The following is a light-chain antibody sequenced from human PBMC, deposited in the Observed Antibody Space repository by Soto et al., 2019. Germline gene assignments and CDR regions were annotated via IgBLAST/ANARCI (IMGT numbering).Light chain of an antibody. CDR1: QSIKIY. CDR3: QQSYRSPYT. Sequence: IQMTQSPSSLSASVGDSVTVTCRASQSIKIYLNWYQQKPGKAPTLLIYGASSLQSGVPSRFTGGGSRTDFTLTNSSLQPEDFATYYCQQSYRSPYTFGQGTKLEIK. J-gene: IGKJ2*01. CDR2: GAS. V-gene: IGKV1-39*01.